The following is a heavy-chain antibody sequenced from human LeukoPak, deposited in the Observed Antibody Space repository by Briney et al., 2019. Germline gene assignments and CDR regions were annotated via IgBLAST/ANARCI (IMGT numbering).Heavy chain of an antibody. CDR2: INPSGGST. Sequence: ASVKVSCKASGYTFTSYYMHWVRQAPGQGLEWMGIINPSGGSTSYAQKFQGRVTMTRDTSTSTVYMELGSLRSEDTAVYYCARSYYDSSDYYYYYMDVWGKGTTVTVSS. CDR3: ARSYYDSSDYYYYYMDV. V-gene: IGHV1-46*01. D-gene: IGHD3-22*01. J-gene: IGHJ6*03. CDR1: GYTFTSYY.